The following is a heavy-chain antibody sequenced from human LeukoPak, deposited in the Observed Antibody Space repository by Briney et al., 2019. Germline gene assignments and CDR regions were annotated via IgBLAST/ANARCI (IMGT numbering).Heavy chain of an antibody. D-gene: IGHD4-17*01. CDR2: ISGSGGST. CDR3: AKDLGFPAVTSRFDY. Sequence: GGSLRLSCAASGFTFSSYAMSWVRQAPGKGLEWVSAISGSGGSTYYADSVKGRFTISRDNSKDTLYLQMNSPRAEDTAVYYCAKDLGFPAVTSRFDYWGQGTLVTVSS. CDR1: GFTFSSYA. J-gene: IGHJ4*02. V-gene: IGHV3-23*01.